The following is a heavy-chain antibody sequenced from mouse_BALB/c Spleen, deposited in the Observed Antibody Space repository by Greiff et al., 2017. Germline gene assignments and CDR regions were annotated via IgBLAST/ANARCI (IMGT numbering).Heavy chain of an antibody. CDR3: ARDYGYAMDY. J-gene: IGHJ4*01. D-gene: IGHD1-1*01. V-gene: IGHV3-2*02. Sequence: EVQLQQSGPGLVKPSQSLSLTCTVTGYSITSYYVWYWIRQFPGNQLELMGYISYSGSTSYNPSLKSRISITRDTSKNQFFLQLNSVTTEDTATYCCARDYGYAMDYWGQGTSVTVSS. CDR1: GYSITSYYV. CDR2: ISYSGST.